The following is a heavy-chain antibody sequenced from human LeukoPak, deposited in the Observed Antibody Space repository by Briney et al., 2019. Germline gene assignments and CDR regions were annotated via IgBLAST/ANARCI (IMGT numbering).Heavy chain of an antibody. Sequence: SVKVSCKASGGTFSSYAISWVRQAPGQGLEWMGGIIPIFDTANYAQKFQGRVTITADESTSTAYMELSSLRSEDTAVYYCARGGSRVVTYGNFDYWGQGTLVTVSS. V-gene: IGHV1-69*13. CDR2: IIPIFDTA. D-gene: IGHD2-21*02. J-gene: IGHJ4*02. CDR3: ARGGSRVVTYGNFDY. CDR1: GGTFSSYA.